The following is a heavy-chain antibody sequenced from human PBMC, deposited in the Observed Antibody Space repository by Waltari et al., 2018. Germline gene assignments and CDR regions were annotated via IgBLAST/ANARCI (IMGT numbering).Heavy chain of an antibody. CDR2: IYPGDSDT. J-gene: IGHJ4*02. CDR3: ARTNLFGLGIAVAGTRPFDY. V-gene: IGHV5-51*01. D-gene: IGHD6-19*01. Sequence: EVQLVQSGAEVKKPGESLKISCKGSGYSFTSYWIGWVRQMPGNGLEWMGIIYPGDSDTRYSPSFQGQVTISADKSISTAYLQWSSLKASDTAMYYCARTNLFGLGIAVAGTRPFDYWGQGTLVTVSS. CDR1: GYSFTSYW.